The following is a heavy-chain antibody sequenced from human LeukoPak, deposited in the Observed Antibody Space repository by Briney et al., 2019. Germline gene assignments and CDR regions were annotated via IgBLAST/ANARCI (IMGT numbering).Heavy chain of an antibody. J-gene: IGHJ5*02. CDR3: AKDLTFQGSGSLSNRFGP. CDR1: GFTFSSYA. CDR2: ISGSGGST. Sequence: GGSLRLSCAASGFTFSSYAMSWVRQAPGKGLEWVSAISGSGGSTYYADSVKGRFTISRDNSKNTLYLQMNSLRAEDTAVYYCAKDLTFQGSGSLSNRFGPLGQGTLVTVSS. V-gene: IGHV3-23*01. D-gene: IGHD3-10*01.